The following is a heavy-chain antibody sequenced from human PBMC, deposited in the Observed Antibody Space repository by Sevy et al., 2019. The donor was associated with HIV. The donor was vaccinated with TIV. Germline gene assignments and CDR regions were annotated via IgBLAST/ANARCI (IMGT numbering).Heavy chain of an antibody. CDR1: GGSIGISGFY. V-gene: IGHV4-39*02. D-gene: IGHD5-18*01. Sequence: SETLSLTCTVSGGSIGISGFYWGWIRQSPGKGLEWIGSVYYSGSAYYNPSLNGRVTMSADTSKNHFSLKLSSVTAADTAVYYCARLSGYGYGYGDYWGQGTLVTVSS. J-gene: IGHJ4*02. CDR3: ARLSGYGYGYGDY. CDR2: VYYSGSA.